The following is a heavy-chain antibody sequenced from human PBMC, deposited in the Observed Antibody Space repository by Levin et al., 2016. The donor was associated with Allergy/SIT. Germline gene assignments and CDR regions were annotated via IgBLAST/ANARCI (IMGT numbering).Heavy chain of an antibody. V-gene: IGHV3-13*04. D-gene: IGHD5-18*01. J-gene: IGHJ6*02. Sequence: GESLKISCAASGFTFSSYDMHWVRQATGKGLEWVSAIGTAGDTYYPGSVKGRFTISRENAKNSLYLQMNSLRAGDTAVYYCARGCHHMNTAMVRDCPYGMDVWGQGTTVTVSS. CDR2: IGTAGDT. CDR1: GFTFSSYD. CDR3: ARGCHHMNTAMVRDCPYGMDV.